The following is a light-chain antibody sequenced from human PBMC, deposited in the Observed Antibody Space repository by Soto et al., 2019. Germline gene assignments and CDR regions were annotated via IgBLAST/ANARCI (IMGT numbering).Light chain of an antibody. V-gene: IGLV1-40*01. CDR3: QSYDSSLSGSV. CDR1: SSNIGAGYD. Sequence: QSVLTQPPSVSGSPGQRVTISCTGSSSNIGAGYDVHWYQQLPGTAPKLLIYGNSNRPSGVPDRFSGSKSGTSASLAITGRLAEDEADYYCQSYDSSLSGSVFGGGTKLTVL. J-gene: IGLJ2*01. CDR2: GNS.